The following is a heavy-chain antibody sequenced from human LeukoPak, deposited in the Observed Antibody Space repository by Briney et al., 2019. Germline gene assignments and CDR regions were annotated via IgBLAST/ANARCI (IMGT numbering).Heavy chain of an antibody. J-gene: IGHJ4*02. V-gene: IGHV4-39*01. CDR1: GGSISSNGYY. Sequence: PSETLSLTCSVSGGSISSNGYYWGWIRQPPGKGLEWIGAIYYSGSAYYNPSLKSRVTISVDTSKNQFSLKVTSVTAADTAVYYCARAYGARPYYYFDYWGQGSPVTVSS. CDR3: ARAYGARPYYYFDY. CDR2: IYYSGSA. D-gene: IGHD4-17*01.